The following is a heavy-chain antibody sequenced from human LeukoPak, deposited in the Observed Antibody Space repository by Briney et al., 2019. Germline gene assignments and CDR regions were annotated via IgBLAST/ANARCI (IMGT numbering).Heavy chain of an antibody. D-gene: IGHD5-12*01. Sequence: SETLSLTCTVSGGSISDYSWNWIRQPPGKGLEWIGYIYDTGSTKYNPSLKSRVTISADTSMNQFSLKLSSVTAADTAVYYCARGTNGYSGSVFDYWGQGTLVTVSS. V-gene: IGHV4-59*01. CDR1: GGSISDYS. CDR3: ARGTNGYSGSVFDY. J-gene: IGHJ4*02. CDR2: IYDTGST.